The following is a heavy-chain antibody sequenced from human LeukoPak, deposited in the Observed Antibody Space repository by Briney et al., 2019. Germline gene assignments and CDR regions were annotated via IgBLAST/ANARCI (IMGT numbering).Heavy chain of an antibody. J-gene: IGHJ4*02. V-gene: IGHV3-30-3*01. Sequence: GRSLRLSCAASGFTFSSYAMHWVRQAPGKGLEWVAVISYDGSNKYYADSVKGRFTISRDNSKNTLYLQMNSLRAEDTAVYYCARDLLRAGYYYDSSGYLTYTLDYWGQGTLVTVSS. CDR1: GFTFSSYA. CDR2: ISYDGSNK. D-gene: IGHD3-22*01. CDR3: ARDLLRAGYYYDSSGYLTYTLDY.